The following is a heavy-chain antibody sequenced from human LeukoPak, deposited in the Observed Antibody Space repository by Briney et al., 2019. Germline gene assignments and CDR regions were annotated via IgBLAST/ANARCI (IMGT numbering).Heavy chain of an antibody. CDR2: ISMNVQTT. CDR1: GFTFTSHV. D-gene: IGHD1-1*01. J-gene: IGHJ4*02. Sequence: GGSLRLSCSASGFTFTSHVMHWVRQAPGKGLQYVSGISMNVQTTHYAGSVKGRFTISRDSSKNTVYLQMNSLTAEDTAVYYCVREGLERRTNFDYWGQGTLVSVSS. CDR3: VREGLERRTNFDY. V-gene: IGHV3-64D*06.